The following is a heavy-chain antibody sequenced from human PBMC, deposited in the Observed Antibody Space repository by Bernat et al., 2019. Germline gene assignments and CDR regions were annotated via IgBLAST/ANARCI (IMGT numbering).Heavy chain of an antibody. V-gene: IGHV3-30*02. CDR1: GFTFSSYG. J-gene: IGHJ4*02. Sequence: QVQLVESGGGVVQPGGSLRLSCAASGFTFSSYGMHWVRQAPGKGLEWVAFIRYDGSNKYYADSVKGRFTISRDNAKNSLYLQMNSLRAEDTAVYYCARIAAALRGFDYWGQGTLVTVSS. CDR3: ARIAAALRGFDY. D-gene: IGHD6-13*01. CDR2: IRYDGSNK.